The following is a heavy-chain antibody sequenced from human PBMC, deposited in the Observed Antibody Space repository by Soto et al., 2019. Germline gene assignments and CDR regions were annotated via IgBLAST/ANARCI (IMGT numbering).Heavy chain of an antibody. D-gene: IGHD4-4*01. J-gene: IGHJ6*02. Sequence: SETLSLTCTVSGGSIDNFYWSWIRQPPGKGLEWIGYIYSSGSTNYNPSLKSRVTISVDTSKNQFSLKLSSVTAADTAVYYCARDGDGRMTTNPYYYNGMDVWGPGTTVTVSS. CDR2: IYSSGST. V-gene: IGHV4-59*01. CDR3: ARDGDGRMTTNPYYYNGMDV. CDR1: GGSIDNFY.